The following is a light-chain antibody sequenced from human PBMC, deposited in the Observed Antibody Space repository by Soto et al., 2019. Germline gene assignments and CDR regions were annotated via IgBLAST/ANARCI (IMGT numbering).Light chain of an antibody. V-gene: IGKV1-5*01. CDR1: QSISSW. J-gene: IGKJ2*01. CDR3: EQYNSYPYT. CDR2: DAS. Sequence: DIQMTQSPSTLSASVGDRVTITCRASQSISSWLAWYQQKPGKAPKLLIYDASSLESGVPSRFSGSGSGTEFTLTNSSLQPDDFATYYCEQYNSYPYTFGQWTKLEIK.